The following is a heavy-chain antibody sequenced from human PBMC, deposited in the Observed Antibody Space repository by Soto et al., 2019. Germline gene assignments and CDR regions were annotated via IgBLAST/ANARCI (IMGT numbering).Heavy chain of an antibody. CDR1: VCTFSSYA. J-gene: IGHJ6*02. CDR2: IIPIFGTA. CDR3: ARDTSQREYYGMDV. D-gene: IGHD6-25*01. V-gene: IGHV1-69*06. Sequence: GXSVQVSCKPSVCTFSSYAISWVRQAPGQGFEWMGGIIPIFGTANYAQKFQGRVTITADKSTSTAYMELSSLRSEDTAVYYCARDTSQREYYGMDVWGQGTTVTVSS.